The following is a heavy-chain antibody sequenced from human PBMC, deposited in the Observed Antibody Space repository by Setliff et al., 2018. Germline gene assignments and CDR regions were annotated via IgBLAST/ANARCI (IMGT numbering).Heavy chain of an antibody. CDR2: IYTSGST. CDR1: GGSISSSSYY. D-gene: IGHD3-3*01. J-gene: IGHJ3*02. V-gene: IGHV4-39*07. CDR3: ARDSYFWTWYAFDI. Sequence: SETLSLTCTVSGGSISSSSYYWGWIRQPPGKGLEWIGRIYTSGSTNYNPSLKSRVTISVDTSKNQFSLKLSSVTAADTAVYYCARDSYFWTWYAFDIWGQGTMVTVSS.